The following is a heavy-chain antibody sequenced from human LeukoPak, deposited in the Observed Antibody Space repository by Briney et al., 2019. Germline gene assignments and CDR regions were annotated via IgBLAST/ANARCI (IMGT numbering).Heavy chain of an antibody. D-gene: IGHD1-26*01. CDR3: ASGGRYSGSYYDY. J-gene: IGHJ4*02. V-gene: IGHV1-69*13. Sequence: ASVKVSCKASGGTFSSYAISWVRQAPGQGLEWMGGIIPIFGSANYAQKFQGRVTITADESTSTAYMELSSLRSEDTAVYYCASGGRYSGSYYDYWGQGALVTVSS. CDR1: GGTFSSYA. CDR2: IIPIFGSA.